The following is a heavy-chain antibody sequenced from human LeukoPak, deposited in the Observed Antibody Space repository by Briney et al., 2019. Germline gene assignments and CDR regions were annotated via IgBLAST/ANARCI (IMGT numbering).Heavy chain of an antibody. CDR2: IKYDGSST. D-gene: IGHD3-16*01. V-gene: IGHV3-74*01. CDR1: GFTFSSHW. CDR3: TRRGAASDAFDI. J-gene: IGHJ3*02. Sequence: GVTLRLSCAASGFTFSSHWMHWVRQAPGKGLVWVSRIKYDGSSTNYADSVKGRFTITDDNAKNTLYLQMNRLRAEDTAVYCCTRRGAASDAFDIWGQGTMVTVSS.